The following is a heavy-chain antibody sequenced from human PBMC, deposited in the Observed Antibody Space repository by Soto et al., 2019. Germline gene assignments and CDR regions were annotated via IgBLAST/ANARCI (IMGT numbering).Heavy chain of an antibody. CDR2: IYYSGST. Sequence: PSETLSLTCTVSGGSISSSSYYWGWIRQPPGKGLEWIGSIYYSGSTYYNPSLKSRVTISVDTSKNQFSLKLSSVTAADTAVYYCARHNRIAATPYFDYLCQGTLLTISS. CDR3: ARHNRIAATPYFDY. V-gene: IGHV4-39*01. J-gene: IGHJ4*02. CDR1: GGSISSSSYY. D-gene: IGHD2-15*01.